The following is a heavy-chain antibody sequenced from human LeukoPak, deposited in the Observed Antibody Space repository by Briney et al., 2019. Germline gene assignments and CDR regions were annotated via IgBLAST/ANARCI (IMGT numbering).Heavy chain of an antibody. CDR2: INPSGGST. D-gene: IGHD6-19*01. CDR3: ARDGRIAVAGTVPNWFNP. V-gene: IGHV1-46*01. J-gene: IGHJ5*02. CDR1: GYTFTSYY. Sequence: ASVKVSCKASGYTFTSYYMHWVRQAPGQGLEWMGIINPSGGSTSYAQKFQGRVTMTRDTSTSTVYMELSSLRSEDTAVYYCARDGRIAVAGTVPNWFNPWGQRTLVTVSS.